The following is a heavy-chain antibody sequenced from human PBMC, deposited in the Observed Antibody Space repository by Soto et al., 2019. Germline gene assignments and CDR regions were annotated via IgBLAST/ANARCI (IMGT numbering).Heavy chain of an antibody. D-gene: IGHD3-3*01. CDR3: TKELLDAFWRGEYGMDV. V-gene: IGHV3-30*18. CDR1: GFSFSTYG. CDR2: ITSDGTNK. J-gene: IGHJ6*02. Sequence: PGGSLRLSCAASGFSFSTYGMHWVRQAPGKGLEWVAVITSDGTNKYYADSVKGRFTISRDNSKNTLYLQMNSLRAEDTAMYYCTKELLDAFWRGEYGMDVWGQGTTVTVSS.